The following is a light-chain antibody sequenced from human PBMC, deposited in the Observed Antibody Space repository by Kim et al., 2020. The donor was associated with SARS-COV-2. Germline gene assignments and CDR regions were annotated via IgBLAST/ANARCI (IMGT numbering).Light chain of an antibody. Sequence: KPVTISCPRSSGNIAANHVQWYQQRPGSAPNTVIYEHDQRPSGVPDRFSGSIDSSSNSASLSISGLKTEDEADYYCQSYDSSSHVVFGGGTQLTVL. J-gene: IGLJ2*01. V-gene: IGLV6-57*03. CDR1: SGNIAANH. CDR3: QSYDSSSHVV. CDR2: EHD.